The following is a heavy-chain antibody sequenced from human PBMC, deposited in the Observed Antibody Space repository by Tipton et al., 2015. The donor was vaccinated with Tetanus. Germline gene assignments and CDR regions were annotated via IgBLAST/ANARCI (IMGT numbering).Heavy chain of an antibody. CDR2: ISAYNGNT. V-gene: IGHV1-18*01. J-gene: IGHJ6*02. D-gene: IGHD3-3*01. CDR3: ARDRNDFWREYGMDV. Sequence: QLVQSGAEVKKPGASVKVSCKASGYTFTSYGISWVRRAPGQGLEWMGWISAYNGNTNYAQKLQGRVTMTTDASTSTAYMELRSLRSDDTAVYHCARDRNDFWREYGMDVWGQGTTVTVSS. CDR1: GYTFTSYG.